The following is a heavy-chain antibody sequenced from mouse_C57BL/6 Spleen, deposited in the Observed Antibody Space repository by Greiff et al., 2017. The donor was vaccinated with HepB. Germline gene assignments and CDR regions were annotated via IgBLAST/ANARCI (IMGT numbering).Heavy chain of an antibody. CDR1: GYSITSGYD. J-gene: IGHJ1*03. CDR3: AREGDYDRYFDV. D-gene: IGHD2-4*01. Sequence: EVKLQESGPGLVKPSQSLSLTCSVTGYSITSGYDWNWIRQFPGNKLEWMGYISYDGSNNYNPSLKNRISITRDTSKNQFFLKLNSVTTEDTATYYCAREGDYDRYFDVWGTGTTVTVSS. CDR2: ISYDGSN. V-gene: IGHV3-6*01.